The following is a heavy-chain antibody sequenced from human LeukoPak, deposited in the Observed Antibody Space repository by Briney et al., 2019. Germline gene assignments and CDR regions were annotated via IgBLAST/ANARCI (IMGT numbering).Heavy chain of an antibody. CDR2: INHSGST. CDR1: GGSFSGYY. CDR3: ASLLDTLNYDFWSGYLDY. D-gene: IGHD3-3*01. Sequence: SETLSLTCAVYGGSFSGYYWSWIRQPPGKGLEWIGEINHSGSTNYNPSLKSRVTISVDTSKNQFSLRLSSVTAADTAVYYCASLLDTLNYDFWSGYLDYWGRGTLVTVSS. J-gene: IGHJ4*02. V-gene: IGHV4-34*01.